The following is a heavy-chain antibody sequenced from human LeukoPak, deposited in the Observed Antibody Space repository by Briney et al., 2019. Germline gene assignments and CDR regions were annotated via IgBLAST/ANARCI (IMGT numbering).Heavy chain of an antibody. D-gene: IGHD2-15*01. Sequence: GGSLRLSCAASGLIFSDYWMSWVRQAPGKGLEWVANIKQDGSEKHYVDSVKGRFTISRDNAKNSLYLQMNSLRAEDTAVYYCAKVVVTRNFDYWGQGTLVTVSS. CDR2: IKQDGSEK. J-gene: IGHJ4*02. CDR3: AKVVVTRNFDY. V-gene: IGHV3-7*03. CDR1: GLIFSDYW.